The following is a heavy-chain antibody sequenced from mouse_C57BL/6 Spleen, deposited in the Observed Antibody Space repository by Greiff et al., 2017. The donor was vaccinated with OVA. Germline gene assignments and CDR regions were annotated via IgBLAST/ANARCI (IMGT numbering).Heavy chain of an antibody. CDR1: GFTFSDYG. CDR3: ARSYYDYPWFAY. V-gene: IGHV5-17*01. Sequence: EVKLEESGGGLVKPGGSLKLSCAASGFTFSDYGMHWVRQAPEKGLEWVAYISSGSSTIYYADTVKGRFTISRDNAKNTLFLQMTSLRSEDTAMYYCARSYYDYPWFAYWGQGTLVTVSA. CDR2: ISSGSSTI. D-gene: IGHD2-4*01. J-gene: IGHJ3*01.